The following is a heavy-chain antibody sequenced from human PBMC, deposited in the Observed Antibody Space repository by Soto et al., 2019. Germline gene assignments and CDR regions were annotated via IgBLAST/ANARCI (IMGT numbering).Heavy chain of an antibody. J-gene: IGHJ2*01. CDR3: ARKVSGSTGRPDLWYFDL. D-gene: IGHD3-10*01. V-gene: IGHV3-23*01. Sequence: EVQLLDSGGGLVQPGGSLRLSCAASGFTFSGYALTWVRQAPGKGLEWVSAISGGGDATFYSDSVKVRFTISRDNSKNILYLQMNTLRAEDTAVYYCARKVSGSTGRPDLWYFDLWGRGTLVTVSS. CDR1: GFTFSGYA. CDR2: ISGGGDAT.